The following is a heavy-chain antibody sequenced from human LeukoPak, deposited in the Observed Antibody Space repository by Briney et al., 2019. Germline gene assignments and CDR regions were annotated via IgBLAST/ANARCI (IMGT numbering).Heavy chain of an antibody. J-gene: IGHJ6*02. CDR2: IYSGGST. D-gene: IGHD3-16*01. CDR1: AFTVSSNY. Sequence: GGSLRLSCAASAFTVSSNYMRWVRQAPGKGLEWGSVIYSGGSTYYADSVKGRFTISRDNSKNTLYLQMNSLRAEDTAVYYCARALGGYYGMDVWGQGTTVTVSS. V-gene: IGHV3-53*01. CDR3: ARALGGYYGMDV.